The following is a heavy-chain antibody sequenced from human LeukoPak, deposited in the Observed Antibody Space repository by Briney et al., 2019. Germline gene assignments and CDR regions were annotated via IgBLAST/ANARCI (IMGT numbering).Heavy chain of an antibody. Sequence: ASVKVSCKASGYTFTGYYMHWVRQAPGQGLEWMGWINPNSGGTNYAQKFQGRVTMTRDTSISTAYMELSRLRSDDTAVYYCARGQHCSSTSCYNNWFDPWGQGTQVTVSS. V-gene: IGHV1-2*02. CDR3: ARGQHCSSTSCYNNWFDP. CDR1: GYTFTGYY. CDR2: INPNSGGT. D-gene: IGHD2-2*01. J-gene: IGHJ5*02.